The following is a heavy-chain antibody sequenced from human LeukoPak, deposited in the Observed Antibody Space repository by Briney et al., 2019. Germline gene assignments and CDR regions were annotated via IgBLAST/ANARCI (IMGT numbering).Heavy chain of an antibody. CDR3: AGHSGYVV. J-gene: IGHJ6*02. D-gene: IGHD3-22*01. CDR1: GGSISSSSYY. V-gene: IGHV4-39*01. CDR2: IYYSGST. Sequence: SETLSLTCTVSGGSISSSSYYWGWIRQPPGKGLEWIGSIYYSGSTYYSPSLKSRVTISIDTSKNQFSLKLSSVTAADTAVYYCAGHSGYVVWGQGTTVTVSS.